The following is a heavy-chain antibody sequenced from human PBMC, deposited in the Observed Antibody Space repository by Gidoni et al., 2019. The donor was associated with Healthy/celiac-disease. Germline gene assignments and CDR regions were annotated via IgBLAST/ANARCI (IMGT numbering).Heavy chain of an antibody. CDR3: ARVTQNQSAPDY. D-gene: IGHD2-15*01. V-gene: IGHV3-21*01. J-gene: IGHJ4*02. Sequence: EVQLVESGGGLVKTGGSLRLSCAASGFTFSSYSMNWVRQAPGKGLEWVSSISSSSSYIYYADSVKGRFTISRDNAKNSLYLQMNSLRAEDTAVYYCARVTQNQSAPDYWGQGTLVTVSS. CDR1: GFTFSSYS. CDR2: ISSSSSYI.